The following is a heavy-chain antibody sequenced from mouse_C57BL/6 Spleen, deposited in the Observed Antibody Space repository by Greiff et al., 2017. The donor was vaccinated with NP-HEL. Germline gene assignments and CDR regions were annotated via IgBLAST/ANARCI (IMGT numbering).Heavy chain of an antibody. CDR2: IYPGGGYT. J-gene: IGHJ2*01. CDR1: GYTFTNYW. D-gene: IGHD2-4*01. CDR3: ARWNDYDEGYFDD. V-gene: IGHV1-63*01. Sequence: QVQLQQSGAELVRPGTSVKMSCKASGYTFTNYWIGWAKQRPGHGLEWIGDIYPGGGYTNYNEKFKGKATLTADKSSSTAYMQFSSLTSEDSAIYYCARWNDYDEGYFDDWGQGTTLTVSS.